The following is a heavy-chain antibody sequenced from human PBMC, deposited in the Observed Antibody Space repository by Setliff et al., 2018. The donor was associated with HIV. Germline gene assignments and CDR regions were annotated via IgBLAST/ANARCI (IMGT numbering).Heavy chain of an antibody. CDR3: ARGKRGYYYYGMDV. V-gene: IGHV4-39*07. J-gene: IGHJ6*02. CDR2: INHSGST. Sequence: PSETLSLTCTVSGGSISSGDYYWSWIRQPPGKGLEWIGEINHSGSTNYNPSLKSRVTISVDTSKNQFSLKLSSVTAADTAVYYCARGKRGYYYYGMDVWGQGTTVTVSS. CDR1: GGSISSGDYY.